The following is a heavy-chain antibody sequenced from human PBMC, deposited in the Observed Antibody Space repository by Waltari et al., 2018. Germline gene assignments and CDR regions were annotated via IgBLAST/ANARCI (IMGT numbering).Heavy chain of an antibody. Sequence: EVQLLESGGGMVQPGGSLRRSGAPYGFTFSTVFMNWVRQAPGKGLEWVSSISDAGGIINYADSVKGRFTISRDNSKNTLYLQMNSLRADDTAVYYCARGSGVDSWGQGTLVTISS. J-gene: IGHJ4*02. D-gene: IGHD7-27*01. CDR3: ARGSGVDS. V-gene: IGHV3-23*01. CDR2: ISDAGGII. CDR1: GFTFSTVF.